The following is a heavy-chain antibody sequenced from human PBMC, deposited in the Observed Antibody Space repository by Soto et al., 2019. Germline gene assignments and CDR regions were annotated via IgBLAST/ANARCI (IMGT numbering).Heavy chain of an antibody. V-gene: IGHV4-61*01. Sequence: SETLSLTCTFSGCSVSSGSHYLSWIRQPPGKALEWIGYIYDIGSTNYNPSLKSRVTISVDTSKNQLSLKLSSVTAADTAVYYCARDSTTSGSYGYYFDYWGQGTLVTVSS. CDR3: ARDSTTSGSYGYYFDY. J-gene: IGHJ4*02. D-gene: IGHD3-10*01. CDR1: GCSVSSGSHY. CDR2: IYDIGST.